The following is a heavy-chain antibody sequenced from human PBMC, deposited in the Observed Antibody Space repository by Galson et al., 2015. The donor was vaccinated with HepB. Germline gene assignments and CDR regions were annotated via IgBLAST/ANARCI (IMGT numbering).Heavy chain of an antibody. CDR2: INPNSGGT. D-gene: IGHD6-19*01. CDR3: ARDREWLAKKRDYYYMDV. V-gene: IGHV1-2*06. Sequence: SVKVSCKASGYTFTGYYMHWVRQAPGQGLEWMGRINPNSGGTNYAQKFQGRVTMTRDTSISTAYMELSRLRSDDTAVYYCARDREWLAKKRDYYYMDVWGKGTTVTVSS. CDR1: GYTFTGYY. J-gene: IGHJ6*03.